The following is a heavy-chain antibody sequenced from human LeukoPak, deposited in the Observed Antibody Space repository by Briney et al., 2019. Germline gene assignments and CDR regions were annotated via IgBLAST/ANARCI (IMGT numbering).Heavy chain of an antibody. V-gene: IGHV3-23*01. CDR1: GFTFSTYA. Sequence: GGSLRLSCAASGFTFSTYAMTWVRQAPGKGLEWVSVISGRGSTTYYADSVKGRFTLSRDNSKNTVFLQMNSLRAEDTAVYYCAKSIGGVVVVAADYWGQGTLVTVSS. J-gene: IGHJ4*02. D-gene: IGHD2-15*01. CDR3: AKSIGGVVVVAADY. CDR2: ISGRGSTT.